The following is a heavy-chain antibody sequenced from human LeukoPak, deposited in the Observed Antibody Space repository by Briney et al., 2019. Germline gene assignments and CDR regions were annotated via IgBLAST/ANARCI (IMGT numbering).Heavy chain of an antibody. CDR2: FDPEDCET. V-gene: IGHV1-24*01. CDR3: AAYCSSTSCYGTYYYYYYGMDV. Sequence: GASVKVSCKVSGYTLTELSMHWVRQAPGKGLEWMGVFDPEDCETIYAQKFQGRVTMTEDTSTDTAYMELSSLRSEDTAVYYCAAYCSSTSCYGTYYYYYYGMDVWGQGTTVTVSS. CDR1: GYTLTELS. D-gene: IGHD2-2*01. J-gene: IGHJ6*02.